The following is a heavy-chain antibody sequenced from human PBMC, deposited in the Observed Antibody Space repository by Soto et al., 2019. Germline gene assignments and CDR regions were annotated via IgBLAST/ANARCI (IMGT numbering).Heavy chain of an antibody. CDR2: ISYDGSNK. CDR3: AREMGYQDGMDV. V-gene: IGHV3-30-3*01. J-gene: IGHJ6*02. CDR1: GFTFSGYA. Sequence: QVQLVESGGGVVQPGRSLRLSCAASGFTFSGYAMHWVRQAPGKGLEWVAVISYDGSNKYYADSVKGRFTISRDNSKNTLYLQMNSLRAEDTAVYYCAREMGYQDGMDVWGQGTTVTVSS. D-gene: IGHD5-18*01.